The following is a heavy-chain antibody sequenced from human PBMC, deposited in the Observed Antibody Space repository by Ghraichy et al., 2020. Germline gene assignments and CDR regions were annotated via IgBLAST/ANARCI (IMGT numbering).Heavy chain of an antibody. CDR3: ARNVRGAYDYGWFDP. CDR1: GGSISRSRDY. Sequence: SETLSLTCTVSGGSISRSRDYWGWIRQTPGKGLEWIGSIYRPGSTYYNPSLKTPVTISVDTSKNQFSLKLTSVTAADTAVYYCARNVRGAYDYGWFDPWGQGPRVTVSS. J-gene: IGHJ5*02. D-gene: IGHD5-12*01. CDR2: IYRPGST. V-gene: IGHV4-39*01.